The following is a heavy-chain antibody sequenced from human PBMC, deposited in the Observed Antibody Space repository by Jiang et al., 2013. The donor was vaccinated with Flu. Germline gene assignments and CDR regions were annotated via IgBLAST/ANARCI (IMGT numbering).Heavy chain of an antibody. D-gene: IGHD3-9*01. CDR2: FDPESGDT. CDR1: IELS. CDR3: AAGLTIWAGKNLDL. Sequence: IELSMHWVRQAPGKGLEWLGGFDPESGDTMYAQNFQGRVTMTDDTSTDTAYLELSGLRSEDSAVYYCAAGLTIWAGKNLDLWGRGTLVTVSA. V-gene: IGHV1-24*01. J-gene: IGHJ2*01.